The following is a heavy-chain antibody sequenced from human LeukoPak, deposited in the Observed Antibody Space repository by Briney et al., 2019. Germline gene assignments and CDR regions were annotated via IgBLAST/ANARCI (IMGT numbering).Heavy chain of an antibody. CDR3: ARDSKVQLWLRFDYGMDV. D-gene: IGHD5-18*01. CDR1: GYTLTELS. J-gene: IGHJ6*02. V-gene: IGHV1-24*01. CDR2: FDPEDGET. Sequence: GASVKVSCKVSGYTLTELSMHWVRQAPGKGLEWMGGFDPEDGETIYAQKFQGRVTMTEDTSTDTAYMELSSLRSEDTAVYYCARDSKVQLWLRFDYGMDVWGQGTTVTVSS.